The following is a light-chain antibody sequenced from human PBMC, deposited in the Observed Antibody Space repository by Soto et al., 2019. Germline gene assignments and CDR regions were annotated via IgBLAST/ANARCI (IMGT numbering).Light chain of an antibody. Sequence: DIQMTQSPPTLSASVGDSVTITCRASQNINNWLAWYQQKPGKAPKLLISDASRLESGVPSRFSGSGSGTEFTLTISSLQPDDFATYYCQQFSSRSSTFGQGTTLEIK. CDR1: QNINNW. V-gene: IGKV1-5*01. CDR3: QQFSSRSST. CDR2: DAS. J-gene: IGKJ2*01.